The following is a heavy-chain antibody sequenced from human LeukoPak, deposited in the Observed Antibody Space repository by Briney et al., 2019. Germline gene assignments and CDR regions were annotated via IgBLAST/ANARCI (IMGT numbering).Heavy chain of an antibody. Sequence: ASVKVSCKASGYTFTSYGISWVRQAPGQGSEWMGWISAYNGNTNYAQKLQGRVTMTTDASTSTAYMELRSQRSDDTAVYYCARDLGDDLTTVTTGNWFDPWGQGTQVTVSS. CDR2: ISAYNGNT. D-gene: IGHD4-17*01. CDR3: ARDLGDDLTTVTTGNWFDP. CDR1: GYTFTSYG. V-gene: IGHV1-18*01. J-gene: IGHJ5*02.